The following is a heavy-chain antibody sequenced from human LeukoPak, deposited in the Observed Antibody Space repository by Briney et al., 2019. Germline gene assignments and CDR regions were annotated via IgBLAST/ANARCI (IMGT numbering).Heavy chain of an antibody. Sequence: PGGSLRLSCAASGFTVSSNYMSWVRQAPGKGLEWVSVIYSGGSTYYADSVKGRFTISRHNPKNTLYLQMNSLRAEDTAVYYCARNSGYYAIDYWGQGTLVTVSS. CDR3: ARNSGYYAIDY. V-gene: IGHV3-53*04. D-gene: IGHD3-22*01. CDR1: GFTVSSNY. J-gene: IGHJ4*02. CDR2: IYSGGST.